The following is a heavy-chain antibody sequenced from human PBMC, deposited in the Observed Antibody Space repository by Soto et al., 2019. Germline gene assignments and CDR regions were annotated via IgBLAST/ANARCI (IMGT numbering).Heavy chain of an antibody. D-gene: IGHD3-22*01. J-gene: IGHJ5*02. Sequence: XATLSLTFAVSGYSISSGYYWCWLRQPPGKGLEWIGSIYHVGSTYYNPSLNSRVTLSIDMTNNHVSLILNSVTAADTAVYYCARVGPWVTYYYDSSHYTFENWFDPWGQGTLVTVSS. V-gene: IGHV4-38-2*01. CDR2: IYHVGST. CDR1: GYSISSGYY. CDR3: ARVGPWVTYYYDSSHYTFENWFDP.